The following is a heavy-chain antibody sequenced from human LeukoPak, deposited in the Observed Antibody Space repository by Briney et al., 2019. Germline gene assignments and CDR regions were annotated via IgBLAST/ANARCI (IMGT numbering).Heavy chain of an antibody. CDR3: ARRLRGDNYDILTGYYREYDY. J-gene: IGHJ4*02. CDR1: GGTFSSYA. CDR2: IIPIFGTA. V-gene: IGHV1-69*01. Sequence: SVKVSCKASGGTFSSYAISRVRQAPGQGLEWMGGIIPIFGTANYAQKFQGRVTITADESTSTAYMELSSLRSEDTAVYYCARRLRGDNYDILTGYYREYDYWGQGTLVTVSS. D-gene: IGHD3-9*01.